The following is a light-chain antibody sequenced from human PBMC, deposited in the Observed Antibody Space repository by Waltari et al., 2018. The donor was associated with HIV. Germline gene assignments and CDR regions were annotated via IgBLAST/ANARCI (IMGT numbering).Light chain of an antibody. V-gene: IGLV7-43*01. Sequence: QNVVTQESSLTVSPGGTVTLTCGLSFGTVTASSYPSWFQQRPGHPPTALIYAGDTRHPWTPARYSGSVLGDKATLTLTAVRPDDEAVYYCLLYVAGSDLFGGGTFVTVL. CDR2: AGD. CDR3: LLYVAGSDL. J-gene: IGLJ2*01. CDR1: FGTVTASSY.